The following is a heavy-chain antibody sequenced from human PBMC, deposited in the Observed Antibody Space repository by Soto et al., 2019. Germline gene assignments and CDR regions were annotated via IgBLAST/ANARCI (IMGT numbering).Heavy chain of an antibody. CDR3: AKGDYGDPGNYYYYGMDV. Sequence: GGSLRLSCAASGFTFSSYAMSWVRQAPGKGLEWVSAISGRVVSTYYADPVKGRLTISGDNSKNPLYLQMNSLRAEDTAVYYCAKGDYGDPGNYYYYGMDVWGQGTTVTVSS. CDR1: GFTFSSYA. J-gene: IGHJ6*02. CDR2: ISGRVVST. D-gene: IGHD4-17*01. V-gene: IGHV3-23*01.